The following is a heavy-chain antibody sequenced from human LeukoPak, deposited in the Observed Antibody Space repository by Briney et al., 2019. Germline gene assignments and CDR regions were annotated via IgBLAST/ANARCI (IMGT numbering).Heavy chain of an antibody. J-gene: IGHJ3*02. CDR1: GYTLTELS. D-gene: IGHD6-13*01. CDR2: FDPEDGET. V-gene: IGHV1-24*01. Sequence: GASVKVSYKVSGYTLTELSMHWVRQAPGKGLEWMRGFDPEDGETIYAQKFQGRVTMTEDTSTDTAYMELSSLRSEDTAVYYCATPSWTIGAFDIWGQGTMVTVSS. CDR3: ATPSWTIGAFDI.